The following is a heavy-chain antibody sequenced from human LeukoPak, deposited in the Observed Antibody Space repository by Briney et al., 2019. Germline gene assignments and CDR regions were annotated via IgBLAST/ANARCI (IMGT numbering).Heavy chain of an antibody. CDR2: ISWKSDRI. V-gene: IGHV3-9*01. CDR3: AKVGL. CDR1: GSIFGDYA. Sequence: PGRSLRLSCVASGSIFGDYAMHWVRQTPEKGLEWVSGISWKSDRIVYADSVKGRFTISRDNAKKTLYLQMNNLRPDDTALYYCAKVGLWGQGTLVTVSS. J-gene: IGHJ4*02.